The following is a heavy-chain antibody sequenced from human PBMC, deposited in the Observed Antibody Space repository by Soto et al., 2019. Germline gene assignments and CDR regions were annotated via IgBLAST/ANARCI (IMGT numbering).Heavy chain of an antibody. J-gene: IGHJ6*02. CDR2: INAGNGNT. CDR1: GYTFTSYA. Sequence: GASVKVSCKASGYTFTSYAMHWVRQAPGQRLEWTGWINAGNGNTKYSQKFQGRVTITRDTSASTAYMELSSLRSEDTAVYYCEQASSGRYYYYGMDVWGQGTTVTVSS. CDR3: EQASSGRYYYYGMDV. D-gene: IGHD6-19*01. V-gene: IGHV1-3*01.